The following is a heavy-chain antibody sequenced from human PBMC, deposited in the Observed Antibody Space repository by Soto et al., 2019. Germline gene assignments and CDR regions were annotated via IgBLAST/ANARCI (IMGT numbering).Heavy chain of an antibody. CDR1: GGTFSSYA. V-gene: IGHV1-69*06. CDR2: IIPIFGTA. CDR3: ASALEAVVESGYFQH. Sequence: QVQLVQSGAEVKKPGSSVKVSCKASGGTFSSYAISWVRQAPGRGLEWMGGIIPIFGTANYAQKFQGRVTITADKSTSTAYMELSSLRSEDTAVYYCASALEAVVESGYFQHWGQGTLVTVSS. D-gene: IGHD6-19*01. J-gene: IGHJ1*01.